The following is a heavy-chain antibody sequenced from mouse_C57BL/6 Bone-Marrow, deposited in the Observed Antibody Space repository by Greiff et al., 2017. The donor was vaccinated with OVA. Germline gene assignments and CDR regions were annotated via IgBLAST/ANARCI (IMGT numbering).Heavy chain of an antibody. V-gene: IGHV1-85*01. CDR1: GYTFTSYD. J-gene: IGHJ3*01. Sequence: VQLQESGPELVKPGASVKLSCKASGYTFTSYDINWVKQRPGQGLEWIGWIYPRGGSTKYNEKFKGKATLTADTSSSTAYMELNSLTSEDSAVYFCARWIYYGYRFAYWGQGTLVTVSA. D-gene: IGHD2-2*01. CDR2: IYPRGGST. CDR3: ARWIYYGYRFAY.